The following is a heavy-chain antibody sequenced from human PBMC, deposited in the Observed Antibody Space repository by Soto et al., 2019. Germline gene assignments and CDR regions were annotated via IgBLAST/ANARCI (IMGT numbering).Heavy chain of an antibody. Sequence: QITLKESGPTLVKPTQPLTLTCTFSGFSLSTSGVGVGWIRQPPGKALEWLALIYWDDDKRYSPSLKSRLTLTKDTSKNQVVLTMTNTDPVDTATYYCAHLSSTQTVDPWGQGTLVTVSS. V-gene: IGHV2-5*02. D-gene: IGHD2-2*01. CDR1: GFSLSTSGVG. J-gene: IGHJ5*02. CDR3: AHLSSTQTVDP. CDR2: IYWDDDK.